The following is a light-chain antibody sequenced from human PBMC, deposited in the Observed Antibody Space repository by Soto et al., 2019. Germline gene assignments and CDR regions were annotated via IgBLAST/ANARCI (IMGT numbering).Light chain of an antibody. CDR2: AAS. CDR3: QQHNSYPVT. CDR1: QVISSY. Sequence: DIQLTQSPSFLSASVGDRVTITCRASQVISSYLAWYQQKPGKAPKLLIYAASTLQSEVPSRFSGSGSGTEFTLTISSLQPEDVATYYCQQHNSYPVTFGGGTKVEIK. V-gene: IGKV1-9*01. J-gene: IGKJ4*01.